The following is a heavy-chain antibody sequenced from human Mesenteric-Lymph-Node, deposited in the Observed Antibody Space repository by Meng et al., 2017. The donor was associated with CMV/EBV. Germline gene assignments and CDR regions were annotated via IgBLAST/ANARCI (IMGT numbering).Heavy chain of an antibody. CDR3: ARGDLSGSGIDY. V-gene: IGHV4-4*02. CDR2: IYHSGST. CDR1: GGSISSGNW. J-gene: IGHJ4*02. Sequence: AVSGGSISSGNWWSWVRRPPGRGLEWIGEIYHSGSTNDNTSLKSRVTISVDKSKNQFSLKLSSVTAADTAVYYCARGDLSGSGIDYWGQGTLVTVSS. D-gene: IGHD3-10*01.